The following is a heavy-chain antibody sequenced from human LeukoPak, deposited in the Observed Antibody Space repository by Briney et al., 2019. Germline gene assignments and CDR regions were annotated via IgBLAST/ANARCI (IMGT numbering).Heavy chain of an antibody. J-gene: IGHJ4*02. CDR3: ANSERSSWNYYFDY. V-gene: IGHV3-21*04. CDR1: GFTFSRYS. D-gene: IGHD6-13*01. Sequence: GGSLRLSCAASGFTFSRYSMNWVRQAPGEGLEWVSSISSSSSYIYYADSVKGRFTISRDNAKNSLYLQMNSLRAEDTAVYYCANSERSSWNYYFDYWGQGTLVTVSS. CDR2: ISSSSSYI.